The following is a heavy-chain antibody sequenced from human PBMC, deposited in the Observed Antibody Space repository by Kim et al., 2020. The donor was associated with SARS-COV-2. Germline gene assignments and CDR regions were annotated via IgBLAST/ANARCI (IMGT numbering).Heavy chain of an antibody. CDR1: GFTFSRYA. CDR2: VSGSGDTT. CDR3: AKDVYSGFAGIAEYFQH. D-gene: IGHD6-19*01. J-gene: IGHJ1*01. V-gene: IGHV3-23*01. Sequence: GGSLRLSCAASGFTFSRYAMTWVRQAPGKGLEWVSGVSGSGDTTYYADSVKGLFTVSRDNSKNTVSLQMNSLRAEDGALYYCAKDVYSGFAGIAEYFQHWGQGPLVIVSS.